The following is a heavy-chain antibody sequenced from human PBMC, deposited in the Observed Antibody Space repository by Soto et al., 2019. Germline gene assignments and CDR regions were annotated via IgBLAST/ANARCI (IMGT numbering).Heavy chain of an antibody. Sequence: VSLRLSCAASGFTFSSYAMSWVRQAPGKGLEWVSAISGSGGSTYYADSVKGRFTISRDNSKNTLYLQMNSLRAEDTAVYYCAKGPYSGSYARYFDYWGQGTLVTVSS. CDR1: GFTFSSYA. J-gene: IGHJ4*02. D-gene: IGHD1-26*01. CDR2: ISGSGGST. V-gene: IGHV3-23*01. CDR3: AKGPYSGSYARYFDY.